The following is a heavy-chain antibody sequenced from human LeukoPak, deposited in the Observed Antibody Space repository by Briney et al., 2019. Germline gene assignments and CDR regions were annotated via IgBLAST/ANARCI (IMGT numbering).Heavy chain of an antibody. CDR3: AKDPRGNYVAWLDP. J-gene: IGHJ5*02. Sequence: PGGSLRLSCAASGFTFSSHSMNWVRQTPGKGLEWVSYISSGSSARYYADSVKGRFTISRDDARNSLYLQMNSLRVEDTAIYYCAKDPRGNYVAWLDPWGQGTLVTVSS. CDR2: ISSGSSAR. D-gene: IGHD4-11*01. V-gene: IGHV3-48*01. CDR1: GFTFSSHS.